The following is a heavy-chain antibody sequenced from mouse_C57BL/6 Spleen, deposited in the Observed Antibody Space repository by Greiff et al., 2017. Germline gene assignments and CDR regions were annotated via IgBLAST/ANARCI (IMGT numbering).Heavy chain of an antibody. J-gene: IGHJ3*01. CDR3: ARRGPYGSSPWFAY. D-gene: IGHD1-1*01. CDR1: GYTFTSYW. V-gene: IGHV1-50*01. Sequence: VKLQQPGAELVKPGASVKLSCKASGYTFTSYWMQWVKQRPGQGLEWIGEIDPSDSYTNYNQKFKGKATLTVDTSSSTAYMQLSSLTSEDSAVYYCARRGPYGSSPWFAYWGQGTLVTVSA. CDR2: IDPSDSYT.